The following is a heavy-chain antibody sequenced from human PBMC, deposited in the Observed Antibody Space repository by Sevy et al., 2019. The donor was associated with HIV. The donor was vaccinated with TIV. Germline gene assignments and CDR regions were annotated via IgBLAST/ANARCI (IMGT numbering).Heavy chain of an antibody. Sequence: GGSLRLSCVASGFPFNYYAMNWVRQAPGKGLEWILYINSDSDTMYYGDSVKGRFTISREKATNSLYLQMNGLRDEDTAVYYCARERGTYYDTSGYPYLLEAGFDYWGQGTLVTVSS. CDR1: GFPFNYYA. J-gene: IGHJ4*02. D-gene: IGHD3-22*01. CDR3: ARERGTYYDTSGYPYLLEAGFDY. CDR2: INSDSDTM. V-gene: IGHV3-48*02.